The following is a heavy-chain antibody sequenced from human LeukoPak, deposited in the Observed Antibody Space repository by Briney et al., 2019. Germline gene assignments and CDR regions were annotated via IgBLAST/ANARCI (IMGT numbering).Heavy chain of an antibody. CDR3: AKYDSSGSCFDY. J-gene: IGHJ4*02. Sequence: GSLRLSCAASGFSFSSYSIHWVRQAPGKGLEWVAFIRYDGSNKYYADSVKGRFTISRDNSKNTLYLQMNSLRAEDTAVYYCAKYDSSGSCFDYWGQGTLVTVSS. CDR1: GFSFSSYS. CDR2: IRYDGSNK. V-gene: IGHV3-30*02. D-gene: IGHD3-22*01.